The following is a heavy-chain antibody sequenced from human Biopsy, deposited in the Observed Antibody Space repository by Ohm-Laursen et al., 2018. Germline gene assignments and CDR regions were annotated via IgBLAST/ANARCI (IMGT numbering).Heavy chain of an antibody. J-gene: IGHJ2*01. CDR2: IPYDGSGE. Sequence: SLRLSCAASGFTFTSYAMHWVRQAPGKGLEWVAVIPYDGSGEYYADSLQGRFIISRDNPKNTADLQMNSLRAEDTAVYFCARDGKRWDYSTYFSWHFDLWGRGTLVTVSS. CDR1: GFTFTSYA. D-gene: IGHD4-11*01. CDR3: ARDGKRWDYSTYFSWHFDL. V-gene: IGHV3-30*03.